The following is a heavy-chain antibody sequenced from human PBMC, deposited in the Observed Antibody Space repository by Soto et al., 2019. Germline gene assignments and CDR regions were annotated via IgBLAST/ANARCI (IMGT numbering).Heavy chain of an antibody. CDR1: GFAFDDCA. V-gene: IGHV3-9*01. CDR3: AKFSPSDFWSGYYSMAKPLDY. J-gene: IGHJ4*02. CDR2: ISWNGGSI. Sequence: PGGSLRLSCAASGFAFDDCAMHWVRQAPGKGLEWVSGISWNGGSIYYADSVKGRFTISRDNSKNSLYLQMNSLRAEDTAVYYCAKFSPSDFWSGYYSMAKPLDYWGQGTLVTVSS. D-gene: IGHD3-3*01.